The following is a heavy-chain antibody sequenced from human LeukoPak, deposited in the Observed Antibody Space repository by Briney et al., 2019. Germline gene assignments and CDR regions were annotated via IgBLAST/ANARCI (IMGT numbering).Heavy chain of an antibody. CDR1: GFTVSSNY. J-gene: IGHJ4*02. CDR3: ARRDYYDSSGYSPLFDY. V-gene: IGHV3-23*01. CDR2: MSGNGGTT. D-gene: IGHD3-22*01. Sequence: PGGSLRLSCAASGFTVSSNYMSWVRQAPGQGLEWVSGMSGNGGTTYYADSVKGRFTISRDNSKNTLYLQMNNLRVEDTAVYYCARRDYYDSSGYSPLFDYWGQGTLVTVSS.